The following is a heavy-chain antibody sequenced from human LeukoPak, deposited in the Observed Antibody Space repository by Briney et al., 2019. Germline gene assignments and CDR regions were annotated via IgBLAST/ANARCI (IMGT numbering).Heavy chain of an antibody. CDR1: GFTFSSYE. J-gene: IGHJ4*02. CDR3: ARTWPRTGSYSFYDS. CDR2: ISSSGSTI. Sequence: GGSLRLSCAASGFTFSSYEMNWVRQAPGKGLEWVSYISSSGSTIYYADSVKGRFTISRDNSKNTLYLQMNSLRAEDTAVYYCARTWPRTGSYSFYDSWGQGTLVTVSS. V-gene: IGHV3-48*03. D-gene: IGHD3-10*01.